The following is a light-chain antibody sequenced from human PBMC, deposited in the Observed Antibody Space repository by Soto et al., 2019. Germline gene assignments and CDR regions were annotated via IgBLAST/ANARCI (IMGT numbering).Light chain of an antibody. Sequence: DIAMTQSPDSLAVSLGERATINCKSSQSVLNTSNNRRYLAWYQLKPGQPPKLLVSWASTRETGVPGRFSGSGSGRDFTLTISSLQAEDVAVYVCQQYYITPYTFGQGTKLEIK. CDR2: WAS. J-gene: IGKJ2*01. CDR3: QQYYITPYT. CDR1: QSVLNTSNNRRY. V-gene: IGKV4-1*01.